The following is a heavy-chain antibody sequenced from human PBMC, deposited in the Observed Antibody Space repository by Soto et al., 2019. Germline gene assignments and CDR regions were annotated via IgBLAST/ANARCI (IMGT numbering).Heavy chain of an antibody. J-gene: IGHJ5*02. V-gene: IGHV1-69*06. Sequence: QVQLVQSGAEVKMPGSSVKVSCKTSGGIFITSGLSWVRQAPGQGLEWMGGIIPFLGTTNHAQKFQGRVTITADKPTSTVYLELGDRTLEDTPIYSWAKETAHRGAWGSPPQPETFAPGGQGTLVTFSS. CDR2: IIPFLGTT. D-gene: IGHD3-16*01. CDR3: AKETAHRGAWGSPPQPETFAP. CDR1: GGIFITSG.